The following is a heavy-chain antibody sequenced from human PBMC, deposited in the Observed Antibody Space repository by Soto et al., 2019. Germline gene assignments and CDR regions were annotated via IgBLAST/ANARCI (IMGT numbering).Heavy chain of an antibody. CDR1: GGSISSSS. CDR3: ARARFCTSTSCYHYFDF. CDR2: IYNNGRT. D-gene: IGHD2-2*01. Sequence: SETLSLTCTVSGGSISSSSWSWIRQPPGRGLEWIGYIYNNGRTDYNPSLKSRVTISVDTSKNHFSLKLSSVTPADTAAYYCARARFCTSTSCYHYFDFWGQGTLVTVSS. V-gene: IGHV4-59*01. J-gene: IGHJ4*02.